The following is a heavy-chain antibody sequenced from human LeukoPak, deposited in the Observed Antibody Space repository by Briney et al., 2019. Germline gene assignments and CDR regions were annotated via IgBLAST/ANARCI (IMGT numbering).Heavy chain of an antibody. V-gene: IGHV3-23*01. Sequence: GGSLRLSCAASGFTFSSYVMSWVRQAPGKGLEWVSAISGSGGSTYYADSVKGRFTISRDNSKNTLYLQMNSLRAEDTAVYYCAVATHPDYYYYMDVWGKGTTVTVSS. CDR3: AVATHPDYYYYMDV. CDR1: GFTFSSYV. J-gene: IGHJ6*03. D-gene: IGHD5-12*01. CDR2: ISGSGGST.